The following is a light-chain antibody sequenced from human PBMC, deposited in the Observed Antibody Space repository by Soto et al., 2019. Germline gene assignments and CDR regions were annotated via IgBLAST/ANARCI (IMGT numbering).Light chain of an antibody. V-gene: IGKV1-5*01. CDR2: DAS. CDR3: QQYNGYSTWT. Sequence: DIQLTQSPSTLSASVGDRITLTCRASQSVSVWFAWYQQIPGKAPKILIFDASRLATGVPSRFSGSGSGTEFTLTISGLQPDDFATYYCQQYNGYSTWTFGQGTRVETK. J-gene: IGKJ1*01. CDR1: QSVSVW.